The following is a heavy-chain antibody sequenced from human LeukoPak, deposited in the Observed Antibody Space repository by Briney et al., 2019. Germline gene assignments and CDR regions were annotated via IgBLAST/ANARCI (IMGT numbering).Heavy chain of an antibody. Sequence: GGSLRLSCAASGFTFSNSWVSWVRQAPGKGLEWVGRIKSITDGGKTEYAAHVKGRFSISREDSNNTLYLQMNSLRTEDTSVYYCATEGTMNYYGRDVWGQGTTVTVSS. D-gene: IGHD2-2*01. CDR3: ATEGTMNYYGRDV. V-gene: IGHV3-15*01. CDR1: GFTFSNSW. CDR2: IKSITDGGKT. J-gene: IGHJ6*02.